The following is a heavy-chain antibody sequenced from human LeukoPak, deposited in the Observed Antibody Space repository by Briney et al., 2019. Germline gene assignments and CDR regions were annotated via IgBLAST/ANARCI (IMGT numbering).Heavy chain of an antibody. J-gene: IGHJ4*02. Sequence: GGSLRLSCAASGFAFSDYAMSWVRQAPGKGLEWVSATGFRSGTQYTDSVKGRFTISRDNAKNSLYLQMNSLRAEDTPLYYCAKAQVGGYSYGNHPNRYYFDYWGQGTLVTVSS. CDR1: GFAFSDYA. D-gene: IGHD5-18*01. CDR3: AKAQVGGYSYGNHPNRYYFDY. V-gene: IGHV3-23*01. CDR2: TGFRSGT.